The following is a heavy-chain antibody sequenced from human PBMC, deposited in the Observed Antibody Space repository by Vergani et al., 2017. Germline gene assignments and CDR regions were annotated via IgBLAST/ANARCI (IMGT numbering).Heavy chain of an antibody. Sequence: QVQLQESGPGLVKPSETLSLTCTVSGGSISSYYWSWIRQPPGKGLEWIGYIYYSGRTNYNPSLKSRVTISVDTSKNQFSLKLSSVTAADTAVYYCARDRSGATIFDYWGQGTLVTVSS. D-gene: IGHD1-26*01. CDR2: IYYSGRT. J-gene: IGHJ4*02. CDR3: ARDRSGATIFDY. CDR1: GGSISSYY. V-gene: IGHV4-59*01.